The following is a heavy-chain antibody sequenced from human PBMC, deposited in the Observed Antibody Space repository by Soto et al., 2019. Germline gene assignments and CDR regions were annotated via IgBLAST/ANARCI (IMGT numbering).Heavy chain of an antibody. V-gene: IGHV4-34*01. CDR3: ARVYGDCFDY. D-gene: IGHD4-17*01. CDR1: GGSFSGYY. Sequence: SETLSLTCAVYGGSFSGYYWSWIRQPPGKGLEWIGEINHSGSTNYNPSLKSRVTISVDTSKNQFSLKLSSVTAADTTVYYCARVYGDCFDYWGQGTLVTVSS. J-gene: IGHJ4*02. CDR2: INHSGST.